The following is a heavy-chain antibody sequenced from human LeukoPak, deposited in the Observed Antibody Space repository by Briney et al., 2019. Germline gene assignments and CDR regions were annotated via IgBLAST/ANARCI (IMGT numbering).Heavy chain of an antibody. V-gene: IGHV4-59*11. Sequence: SETLSLTCAVSGGSISSHYWSWLRQPPGEGLEWIAYIHYTGRTNYNPSLKGRVTISVDTSNSQFSLNLNSVTAADTAVYYCTSGRPLGFDYWGQGTLVTVSS. CDR2: IHYTGRT. CDR3: TSGRPLGFDY. CDR1: GGSISSHY. D-gene: IGHD1-26*01. J-gene: IGHJ4*02.